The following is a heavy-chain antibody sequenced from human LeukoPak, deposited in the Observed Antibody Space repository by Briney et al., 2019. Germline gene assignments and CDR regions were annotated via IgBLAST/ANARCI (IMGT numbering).Heavy chain of an antibody. J-gene: IGHJ4*02. D-gene: IGHD5-24*01. V-gene: IGHV3-30-3*02. CDR1: GFTFSSYA. CDR2: ISYDGSNK. CDR3: AKITKEMATLLENRLGLDY. Sequence: GGSLRLSCAVSGFTFSSYAMNWVRQAPGKGLEWVAVISYDGSNKYYADSVKGRFTISRDNSKNTLYLQMNSLRAEDTAVYYCAKITKEMATLLENRLGLDYWGQGTLVTVSS.